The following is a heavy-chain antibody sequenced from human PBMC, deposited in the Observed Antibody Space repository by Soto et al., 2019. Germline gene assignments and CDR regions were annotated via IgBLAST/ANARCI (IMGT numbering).Heavy chain of an antibody. V-gene: IGHV1-18*01. Sequence: GASVKVSCKASGYTFTSYGISWVRQAPGQGLEWMGWISAYNGNTNYAQKLQGRVTMTTDTSTSTAYMELRSLRSDDTAVYYCARVPQLGYCSSTSCYGTEYMDVWGKGTTVTVS. CDR2: ISAYNGNT. CDR3: ARVPQLGYCSSTSCYGTEYMDV. J-gene: IGHJ6*03. CDR1: GYTFTSYG. D-gene: IGHD2-2*01.